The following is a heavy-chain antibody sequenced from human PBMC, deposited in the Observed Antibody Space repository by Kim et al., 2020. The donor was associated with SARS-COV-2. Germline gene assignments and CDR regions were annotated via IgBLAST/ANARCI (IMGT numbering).Heavy chain of an antibody. Sequence: SETLSLTCTVSGGSISSSSYYWGWIRQPPGKGLEWIGSIYYSGSTYYNPSLKSRVTISVYTSKNQFSLKLSSVTAADTAVYYCASLLYSSDYWGQGTLVTVSS. CDR2: IYYSGST. V-gene: IGHV4-39*01. CDR1: GGSISSSSYY. CDR3: ASLLYSSDY. J-gene: IGHJ4*02. D-gene: IGHD3-22*01.